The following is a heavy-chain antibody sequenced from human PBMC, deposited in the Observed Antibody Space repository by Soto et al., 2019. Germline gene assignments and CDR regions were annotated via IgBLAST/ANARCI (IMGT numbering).Heavy chain of an antibody. V-gene: IGHV4-34*01. CDR3: ARGRLGLLLRGYFDY. J-gene: IGHJ4*02. CDR1: GGSFSGYY. D-gene: IGHD2-15*01. Sequence: SETLSLTCAVYGGSFSGYYWSWIRQPPGKGLEWIGSIYYSGSTYYNPSLKSRVTISVDTSKNQFSLKLSSVTAADTAVYYCARGRLGLLLRGYFDYWGQGTLVTVSS. CDR2: IYYSGST.